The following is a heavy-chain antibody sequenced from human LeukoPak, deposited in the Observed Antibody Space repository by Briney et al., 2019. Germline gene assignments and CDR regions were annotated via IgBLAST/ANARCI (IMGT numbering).Heavy chain of an antibody. Sequence: GGSLRLSCAASGFTFSSYGMRWVRQAPGKGLEWVAFIRYDGSNKYYADSVKGRFTISRDNSKNTLYLQMNSLRAEDTALYYCAKAYTSSWTVFDYWGQGTLVTVSS. CDR1: GFTFSSYG. CDR3: AKAYTSSWTVFDY. D-gene: IGHD6-13*01. J-gene: IGHJ4*02. CDR2: IRYDGSNK. V-gene: IGHV3-30*02.